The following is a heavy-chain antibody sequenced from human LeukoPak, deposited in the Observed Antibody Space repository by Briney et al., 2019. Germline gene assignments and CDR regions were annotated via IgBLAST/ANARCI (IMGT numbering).Heavy chain of an antibody. Sequence: PGGSLRLSCAASGFTFSSYAITWVRQAPGKGLEWVANIKQDGSEKYYVDSVKGRFTISRDNAKNSLYLQMNSLRAEDTAVYYCARDRVRSSGWSILRYYYMDVWGKGTTVTVSS. CDR3: ARDRVRSSGWSILRYYYMDV. CDR2: IKQDGSEK. V-gene: IGHV3-7*01. CDR1: GFTFSSYA. D-gene: IGHD6-19*01. J-gene: IGHJ6*03.